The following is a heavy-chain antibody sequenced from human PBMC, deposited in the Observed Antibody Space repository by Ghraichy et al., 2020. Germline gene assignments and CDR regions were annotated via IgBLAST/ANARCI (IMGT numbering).Heavy chain of an antibody. CDR3: ARGNNNGVFDY. Sequence: SETLSLTCAVYGGSFSGYYWSWIRQPPGKGLEWIGEINHSGSTNYNPSLKSRVTISVDTSKNQFSLKLSSVTAADTAVYYCARGNNNGVFDYWGQGTLVTVSS. V-gene: IGHV4-34*01. J-gene: IGHJ4*02. CDR2: INHSGST. CDR1: GGSFSGYY. D-gene: IGHD1/OR15-1a*01.